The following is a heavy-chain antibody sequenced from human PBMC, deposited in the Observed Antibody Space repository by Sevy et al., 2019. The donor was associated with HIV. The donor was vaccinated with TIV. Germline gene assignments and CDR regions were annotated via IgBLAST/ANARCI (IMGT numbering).Heavy chain of an antibody. D-gene: IGHD1-26*01. CDR2: ISYDGSNE. V-gene: IGHV3-30-3*01. CDR1: KFTFSSYA. Sequence: GGSLRLSCAASKFTFSSYAMHWVRQAPGKGLEWVAVISYDGSNEYYAASVKGRFTISRDNSKNTVYLQMNSLRAEDTAVYYCAREGVGPYFDYWGLGTLVTVSS. CDR3: AREGVGPYFDY. J-gene: IGHJ4*02.